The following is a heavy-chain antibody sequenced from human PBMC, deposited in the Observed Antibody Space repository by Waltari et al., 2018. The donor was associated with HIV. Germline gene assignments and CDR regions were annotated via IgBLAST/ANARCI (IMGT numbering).Heavy chain of an antibody. Sequence: QVQLQESGPGLVKPSETLSLTCTVSGGSISTYYWNWIRKPAGKELVWIGSICRSGTTNYNPPLKSRLSMSVDMSKNQFSLSLSSVPAADTAVYYCARFKAATGNDYWGQGTLVTVSS. CDR3: ARFKAATGNDY. D-gene: IGHD6-25*01. V-gene: IGHV4-4*07. CDR1: GGSISTYY. CDR2: ICRSGTT. J-gene: IGHJ4*02.